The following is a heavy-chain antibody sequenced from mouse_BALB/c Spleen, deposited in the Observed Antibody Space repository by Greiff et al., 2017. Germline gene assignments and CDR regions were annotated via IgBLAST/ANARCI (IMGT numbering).Heavy chain of an antibody. J-gene: IGHJ3*01. CDR1: GFTFSSYA. V-gene: IGHV5-9-3*01. CDR2: ISSGGSYT. Sequence: EVQLKESGGGLVKPGGSLKLSCAASGFTFSSYAMSWVRQTPEKRLEWVATISSGGSYTYYPDSVKGRFTISRDNAKNTLYLQMSSLRSEDTAMYYCARQDDYDPAWFAYWGQGTLVTVSA. CDR3: ARQDDYDPAWFAY. D-gene: IGHD2-4*01.